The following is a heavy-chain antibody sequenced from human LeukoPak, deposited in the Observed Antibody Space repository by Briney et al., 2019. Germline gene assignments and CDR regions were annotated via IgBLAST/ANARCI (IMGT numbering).Heavy chain of an antibody. D-gene: IGHD6-13*01. CDR3: ARGPYSSSWSRSEYFQH. CDR2: ISYDGSNK. V-gene: IGHV3-30*03. J-gene: IGHJ1*01. Sequence: GGSLRLSCAASGFTFSSYGMHWVRQAPGKGLEWVAVISYDGSNKYYADSVKGRFTISRDNSKNTLYLQMNSLRAEDTAVYYCARGPYSSSWSRSEYFQHWGQGTLVTVSS. CDR1: GFTFSSYG.